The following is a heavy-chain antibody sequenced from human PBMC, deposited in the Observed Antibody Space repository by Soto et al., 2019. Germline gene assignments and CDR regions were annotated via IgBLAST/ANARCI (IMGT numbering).Heavy chain of an antibody. D-gene: IGHD3-16*01. CDR1: GFIFSSYA. J-gene: IGHJ6*02. Sequence: QVQLVESGGGVVQPGRSLRLSCAASGFIFSSYAMHWVRQAPGKGLEWVAVISYDGSNKYYADSVKGRFTISRDNSKNTLYLQMNSLRAEATAVYYCAIGGRIYYGMDVWGQGTTVTVSS. CDR2: ISYDGSNK. V-gene: IGHV3-30-3*01. CDR3: AIGGRIYYGMDV.